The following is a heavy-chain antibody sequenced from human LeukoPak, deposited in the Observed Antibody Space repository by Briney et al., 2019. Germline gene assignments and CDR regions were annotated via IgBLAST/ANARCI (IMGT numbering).Heavy chain of an antibody. Sequence: SETLSLTCTVSGGSITNFYGGWIRQSPGKGLELIGYIYYSGTTNYSPSLKSRVSISVDTSKKQLSLKVSSVAAADTAVYYCARYPGRGFDIWGQGTMVTVSS. CDR2: IYYSGTT. V-gene: IGHV4-59*01. D-gene: IGHD2-2*01. CDR1: GGSITNFY. CDR3: ARYPGRGFDI. J-gene: IGHJ3*02.